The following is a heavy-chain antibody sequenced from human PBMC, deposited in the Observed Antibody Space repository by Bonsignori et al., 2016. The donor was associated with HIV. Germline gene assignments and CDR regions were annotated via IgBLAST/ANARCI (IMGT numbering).Heavy chain of an antibody. CDR1: RFSFSNYW. D-gene: IGHD6-13*01. CDR2: INLDGSEK. Sequence: EVQLVESGGGLVQPGGSLRLSCAASRFSFSNYWMTWVRQTPGKGLEWVANINLDGSEKYYVDSVKGRFTISRDNSKNLMYLQINSLRAEDTAVYYCARGGSDSSWYWVFWGQGTL. V-gene: IGHV3-7*05. J-gene: IGHJ4*02. CDR3: ARGGSDSSWYWVF.